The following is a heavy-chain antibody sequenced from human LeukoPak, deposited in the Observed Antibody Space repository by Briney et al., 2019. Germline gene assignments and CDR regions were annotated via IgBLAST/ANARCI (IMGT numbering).Heavy chain of an antibody. V-gene: IGHV4-4*07. D-gene: IGHD6-25*01. CDR2: IYTSGNT. Sequence: SETQSLTCTVSGRSISSYYWSWIRQPAGKGLEWIGRIYTSGNTNYNPSLKSRVTMSVDMSKNQFSLKLRSVTAADPAVYFCASGFSDYYGMDVWGQGTTVTVSS. CDR3: ASGFSDYYGMDV. J-gene: IGHJ6*02. CDR1: GRSISSYY.